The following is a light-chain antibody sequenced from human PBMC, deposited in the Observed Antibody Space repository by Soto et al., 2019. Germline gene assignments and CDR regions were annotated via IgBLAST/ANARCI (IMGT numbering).Light chain of an antibody. Sequence: EIVMTQSPATLSVSPGERVTLSCRASQNIGSNLAWYQQKFGQAPRLLIYGASTRVTGIPARISGSGSGTEFTLTITSLQSEDIGVYHCQQYHNWWTFGQGTKVDFK. CDR2: GAS. J-gene: IGKJ1*01. V-gene: IGKV3-15*01. CDR3: QQYHNWWT. CDR1: QNIGSN.